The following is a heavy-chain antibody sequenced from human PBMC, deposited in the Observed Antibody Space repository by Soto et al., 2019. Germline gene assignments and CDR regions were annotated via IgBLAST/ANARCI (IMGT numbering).Heavy chain of an antibody. CDR3: ARASTNYYDSSGYYSY. CDR2: IIPIFGTA. V-gene: IGHV1-69*13. D-gene: IGHD3-22*01. CDR1: GGTFSSYA. Sequence: SVKVSCKASGGTFSSYAISWVRQAPGQGLEWMGGIIPIFGTANYAQKFQGRVTITADESTSTAYMELSSLRSEDTAVYYCARASTNYYDSSGYYSYWGQGTLVTVSS. J-gene: IGHJ4*02.